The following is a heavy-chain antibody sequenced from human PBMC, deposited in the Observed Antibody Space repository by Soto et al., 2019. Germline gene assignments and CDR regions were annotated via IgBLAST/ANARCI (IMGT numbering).Heavy chain of an antibody. V-gene: IGHV3-15*01. CDR2: IKSKTNGGTT. CDR1: GFTFSNAW. D-gene: IGHD2-15*01. Sequence: EVQLVASGGGLVKPGGSLRLSCAASGFTFSNAWMSWVRQAPGKGLEWVGRIKSKTNGGTTDYAGPVKGRFTISRDNAKNSLYLQMNSLRDEDTAVYYCARGCSGGSCYSEGDYWGQGTLVTVSS. CDR3: ARGCSGGSCYSEGDY. J-gene: IGHJ4*02.